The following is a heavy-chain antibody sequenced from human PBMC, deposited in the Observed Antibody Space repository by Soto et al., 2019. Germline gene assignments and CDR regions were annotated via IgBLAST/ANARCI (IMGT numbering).Heavy chain of an antibody. CDR2: TYYRSKWYN. Sequence: QVQLQQSGPGLVKPSQTLSLTCAISGDSVSSNSAAWNWIRQSPSRGLEWLGRTYYRSKWYNDYAVSVKSRITINPDTAKNQFSLQLNSVTPEDTAMYYCARTLLWFGELHPYYFDYWGQGTLVTVSS. CDR1: GDSVSSNSAA. J-gene: IGHJ4*02. V-gene: IGHV6-1*01. CDR3: ARTLLWFGELHPYYFDY. D-gene: IGHD3-10*01.